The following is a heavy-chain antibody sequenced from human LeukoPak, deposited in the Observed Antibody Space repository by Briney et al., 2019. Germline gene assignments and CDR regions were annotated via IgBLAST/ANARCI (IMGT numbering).Heavy chain of an antibody. CDR3: VRGVPYYDILTGPSLAY. D-gene: IGHD3-9*01. CDR1: GFTFSSYE. V-gene: IGHV3-48*03. CDR2: ISSSGSTI. Sequence: PGGSLRLSCAASGFTFSSYEMNWVRQAPGKGLEWVSYISSSGSTIYYADSVKGRFTVSRDNAKNSLYLQMNSLRAEDTAVYYCVRGVPYYDILTGPSLAYWGQGTLVTVSS. J-gene: IGHJ4*02.